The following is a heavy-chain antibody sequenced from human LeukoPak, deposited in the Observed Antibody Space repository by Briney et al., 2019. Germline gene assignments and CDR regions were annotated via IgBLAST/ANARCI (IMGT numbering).Heavy chain of an antibody. CDR3: ATDGSGHDY. D-gene: IGHD3-10*01. Sequence: SETLSLTCTVSGGSISSSSHYWGWIRQPPGKGLEWIGSINYSGTTYYNPSLKSRVTISVDTSKNQFSLKLSSVTAADTAVYYCATDGSGHDYWGQGTLVTVSS. CDR2: INYSGTT. CDR1: GGSISSSSHY. J-gene: IGHJ4*02. V-gene: IGHV4-39*07.